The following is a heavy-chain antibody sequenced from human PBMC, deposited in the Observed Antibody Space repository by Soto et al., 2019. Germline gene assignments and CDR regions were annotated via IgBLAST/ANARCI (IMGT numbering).Heavy chain of an antibody. Sequence: EVQLVESGGDLVQPGGSLRLSCAASGFTFSRYEMNWVRQAPWRVLEWISYISSSVDLIYYADSVRGRFTVSRDSAKNSMYLQMNSLRAEDTAVYYCAREEINCGGDCFSLWGQGTLVTVSS. CDR3: AREEINCGGDCFSL. D-gene: IGHD2-21*02. V-gene: IGHV3-48*03. CDR1: GFTFSRYE. J-gene: IGHJ4*02. CDR2: ISSSVDLI.